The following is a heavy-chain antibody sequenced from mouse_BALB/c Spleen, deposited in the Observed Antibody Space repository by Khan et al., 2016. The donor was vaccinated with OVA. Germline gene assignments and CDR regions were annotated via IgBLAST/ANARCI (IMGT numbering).Heavy chain of an antibody. D-gene: IGHD1-2*01. Sequence: VRLQQSGPELVKPGASVKISCKASGYTFTDYNMDWVKQSQGKSLEWIGYIYPNNGDSGYNQKFKTKATLTVDSSSSTAYMELRSLTSEDSAVYYCTRSGYGSFAYWGQGTLVTVSA. CDR1: GYTFTDYN. CDR3: TRSGYGSFAY. CDR2: IYPNNGDS. V-gene: IGHV1S29*02. J-gene: IGHJ3*01.